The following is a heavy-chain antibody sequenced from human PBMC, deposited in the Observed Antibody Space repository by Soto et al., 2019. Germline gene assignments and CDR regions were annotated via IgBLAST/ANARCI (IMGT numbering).Heavy chain of an antibody. J-gene: IGHJ4*02. Sequence: PSETLSLTCAVSGGSITPYYWSWIRQPPGKGLEWIGSMDYSGSTKYNPSLKSRVTISVDTSKNQFSLKLSSVTAADTAVYYCASQYSGSYDYWGQGTLVTVSS. CDR3: ASQYSGSYDY. V-gene: IGHV4-59*01. D-gene: IGHD1-26*01. CDR1: GGSITPYY. CDR2: MDYSGST.